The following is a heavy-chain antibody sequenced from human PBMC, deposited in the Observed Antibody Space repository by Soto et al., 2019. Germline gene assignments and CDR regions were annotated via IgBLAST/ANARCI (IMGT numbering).Heavy chain of an antibody. Sequence: ASVKVSCKASGYTFTSYGISWVRQAPGQGLEWMGWISAYNGNTNYAQKLQGRVTMTTDTSTSTAYMELRSLRSDDTAVYYCAREMSDYDFWXGYPLGHYYYGMDVWGQGTTVTVSS. CDR3: AREMSDYDFWXGYPLGHYYYGMDV. V-gene: IGHV1-18*01. CDR1: GYTFTSYG. D-gene: IGHD3-3*01. CDR2: ISAYNGNT. J-gene: IGHJ6*02.